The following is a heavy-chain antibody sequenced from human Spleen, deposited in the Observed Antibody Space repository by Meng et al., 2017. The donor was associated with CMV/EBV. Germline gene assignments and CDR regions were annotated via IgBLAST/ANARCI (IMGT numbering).Heavy chain of an antibody. D-gene: IGHD6-6*01. V-gene: IGHV3-21*01. CDR1: GFTFSDYN. J-gene: IGHJ5*02. Sequence: GESLKISCAASGFTFSDYNINWVRQAPGKGLEWVSSISGSGRYIYYADSVKGRFTISRDNAKNSVHLQVNSLRAEDTAVYYCARDSSSMGYWFDPWGQGTLVTVSS. CDR3: ARDSSSMGYWFDP. CDR2: ISGSGRYI.